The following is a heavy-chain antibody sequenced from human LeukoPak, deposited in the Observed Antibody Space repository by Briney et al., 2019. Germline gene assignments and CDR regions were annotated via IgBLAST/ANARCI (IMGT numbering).Heavy chain of an antibody. V-gene: IGHV3-7*03. D-gene: IGHD4-23*01. Sequence: GGSLRLSCAASGFTFSTYWMTWVRQAPGKGLEWVAIIKPDGSEKYYVDSVKGRFTISRDSAENSLFLQMNGLRPEDTAVYYCARDSSDYGGKGVDYWGQGTLVTVPS. CDR1: GFTFSTYW. CDR3: ARDSSDYGGKGVDY. J-gene: IGHJ4*02. CDR2: IKPDGSEK.